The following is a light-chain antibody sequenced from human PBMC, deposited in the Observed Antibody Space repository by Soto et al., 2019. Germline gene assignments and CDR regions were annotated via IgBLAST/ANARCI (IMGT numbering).Light chain of an antibody. CDR2: DAS. V-gene: IGKV3-20*01. CDR3: NQYGTSPQT. CDR1: QSVGNNF. J-gene: IGKJ1*01. Sequence: EIVLTQSPDTLSLSPGERATLSCRASQSVGNNFLAWYQQKPGQAHTLLIYDASSRASGLQDRFSGSGSETDFTLTVRRLELEDFAVYFCNQYGTSPQTFGQGTKVDI.